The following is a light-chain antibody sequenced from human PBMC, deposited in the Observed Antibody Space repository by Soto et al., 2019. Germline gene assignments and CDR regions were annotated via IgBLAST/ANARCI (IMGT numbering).Light chain of an antibody. CDR3: MQALQTPWT. J-gene: IGKJ1*01. V-gene: IGKV2-28*01. CDR2: LGS. Sequence: DIVMTQSPLSLPVTPGEPASISCRSSQSLLHSNGYNYLDWYLQKPGQSPQLLIYLGSNRASGVPDRFSGSAAGTDFTLKSSRVEAEDVGVYYCMQALQTPWTFGQGTKVEIK. CDR1: QSLLHSNGYNY.